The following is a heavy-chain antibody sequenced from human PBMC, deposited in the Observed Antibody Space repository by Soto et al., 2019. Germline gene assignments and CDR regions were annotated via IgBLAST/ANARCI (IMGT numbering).Heavy chain of an antibody. Sequence: ASVKVSCKASGGTFSSYTISWVRQAPGQGLEWMGRIIPILGIANYAQKFQGRVTITADKSTSTAYMELSSLRSEDTAVYYCARESLAAAFLLDYWGQGTLVPVTS. CDR1: GGTFSSYT. CDR3: ARESLAAAFLLDY. V-gene: IGHV1-69*04. J-gene: IGHJ4*02. CDR2: IIPILGIA. D-gene: IGHD6-13*01.